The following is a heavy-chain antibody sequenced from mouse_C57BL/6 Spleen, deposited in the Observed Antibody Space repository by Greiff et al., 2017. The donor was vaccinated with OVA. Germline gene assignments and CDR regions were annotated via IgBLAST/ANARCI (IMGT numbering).Heavy chain of an antibody. CDR3: AIYYDYDGYFDV. J-gene: IGHJ1*03. D-gene: IGHD2-4*01. V-gene: IGHV2-2*01. CDR1: GFSLTSYG. CDR2: IWSGGST. Sequence: VKVVESGPGLVQPSQSLSITCTVSGFSLTSYGVHWVRQSPGKGLEWLGVIWSGGSTDYNAAFISRLSISKDNSKSQVFFKMNSLQADDTAIYYCAIYYDYDGYFDVWGTGTTVTVSS.